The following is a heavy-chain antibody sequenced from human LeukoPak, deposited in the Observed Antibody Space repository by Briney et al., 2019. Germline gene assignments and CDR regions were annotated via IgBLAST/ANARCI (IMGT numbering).Heavy chain of an antibody. V-gene: IGHV3-7*03. CDR2: IKQDGTGK. J-gene: IGHJ4*02. CDR1: GVTFSNYW. CDR3: ARDCGGGAPCFDS. Sequence: GGSLRLPCEASGVTFSNYWMSWDRQAPGKGPEWLANIKQDGTGKFYMASVRGRFIISRDNAKSSLYLQMNSLRVEDTAVYYCARDCGGGAPCFDSWGQGTLVTVSS. D-gene: IGHD3-16*01.